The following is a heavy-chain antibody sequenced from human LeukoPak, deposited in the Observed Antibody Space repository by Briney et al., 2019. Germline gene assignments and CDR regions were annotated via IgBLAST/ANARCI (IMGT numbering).Heavy chain of an antibody. D-gene: IGHD3-22*01. CDR1: GYTFTGYY. CDR3: ARDPPYYDSSGYYENDAFDI. V-gene: IGHV1-2*02. J-gene: IGHJ3*02. Sequence: ASVKVSCKASGYTFTGYYMHRVRQAPGQGLEWMGWINPNSGGTNYAQKFQGRVTMTRDTSISTAYMELSRLRSDDTAVYYCARDPPYYDSSGYYENDAFDIWGQGTMVTVSS. CDR2: INPNSGGT.